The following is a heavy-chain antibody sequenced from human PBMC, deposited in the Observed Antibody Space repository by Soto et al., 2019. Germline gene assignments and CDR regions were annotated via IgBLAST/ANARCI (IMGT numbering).Heavy chain of an antibody. CDR1: GGSINNYY. D-gene: IGHD1-26*01. CDR2: IYTSGST. CDR3: ARVYSGRYYEFDY. J-gene: IGHJ4*02. V-gene: IGHV4-4*07. Sequence: PSETLSLTCTVSGGSINNYYWSWIRQPAGKGLEWIGRIYTSGSTNYNPSLKSRVTMSVDTSRNQFSLKLSSVTAADTAVYYCARVYSGRYYEFDYWGQGTLVTVFS.